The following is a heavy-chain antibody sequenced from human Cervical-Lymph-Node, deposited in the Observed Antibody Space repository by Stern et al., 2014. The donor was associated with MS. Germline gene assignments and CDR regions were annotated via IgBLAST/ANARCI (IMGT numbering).Heavy chain of an antibody. J-gene: IGHJ4*02. D-gene: IGHD2-8*01. CDR2: ISYDGNHK. CDR1: GFTFSSYG. CDR3: ARDYEDTSMLFDH. Sequence: QLVQSGGAVVQPGRSLRLSCAASGFTFSSYGMHCVRQAPGKGLAWGTVISYDGNHKYYAASVKGRFTISRDNSKNTLHLQMNSVTPDDTAIYYCARDYEDTSMLFDHWGQGTLVTVSS. V-gene: IGHV3-30*03.